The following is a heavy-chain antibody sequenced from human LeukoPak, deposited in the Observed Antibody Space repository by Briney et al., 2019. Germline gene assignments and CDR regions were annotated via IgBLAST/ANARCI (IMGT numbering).Heavy chain of an antibody. Sequence: PGGTLRLSCAASGFTFSSFGMSWVRQAPGKGLEWVSAISSTGGTAYYADSVKGRFTISRDNAKNSPYLQMNSLRAEDTAVYYCAKEAYGDYAFDIWGQGTMVTVSS. CDR2: ISSTGGTA. CDR1: GFTFSSFG. J-gene: IGHJ3*02. D-gene: IGHD4-17*01. V-gene: IGHV3-23*01. CDR3: AKEAYGDYAFDI.